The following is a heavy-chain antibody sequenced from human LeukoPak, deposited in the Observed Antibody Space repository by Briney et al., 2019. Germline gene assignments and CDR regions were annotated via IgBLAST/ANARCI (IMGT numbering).Heavy chain of an antibody. Sequence: GGSLRLSCAASAFTFSSYWMHWVRQAPGKGLVWVSRINSDGMSTSYAASVKGRFTISRDNTKNTLYLQMNRLRAEETAVYYCAKGGATVIDYWGQGTLVTVSS. J-gene: IGHJ4*02. CDR3: AKGGATVIDY. CDR1: AFTFSSYW. V-gene: IGHV3-74*01. CDR2: INSDGMST. D-gene: IGHD4-17*01.